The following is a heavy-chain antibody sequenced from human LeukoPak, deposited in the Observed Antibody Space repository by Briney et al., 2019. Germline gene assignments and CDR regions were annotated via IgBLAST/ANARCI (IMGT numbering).Heavy chain of an antibody. J-gene: IGHJ5*02. D-gene: IGHD1-26*01. Sequence: GGSLRLSCAASGFTFSSYAMSWVRQAPGKGLEWVSGMSGSGGSTYYADSVKGRFTISRDNSKNTLFLQMNSLRAEDTAVYYCAKLGWDLLKWFDPWGQGTLVTVSP. V-gene: IGHV3-23*01. CDR3: AKLGWDLLKWFDP. CDR2: MSGSGGST. CDR1: GFTFSSYA.